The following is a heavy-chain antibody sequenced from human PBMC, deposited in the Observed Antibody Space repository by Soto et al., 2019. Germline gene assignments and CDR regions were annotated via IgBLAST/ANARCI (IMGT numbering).Heavy chain of an antibody. J-gene: IGHJ4*02. CDR1: GFTFSSYE. Sequence: PGGSLRLSCAASGFTFSSYEMSWVRQAPGKGLEWVSYISSRGDTIYYADSVKGRFTISRDNSKNTLYLQMNSLRAEDTAVYYCAKGAGPYYFDYWGQGTLVTVSS. V-gene: IGHV3-48*03. D-gene: IGHD6-19*01. CDR3: AKGAGPYYFDY. CDR2: ISSRGDTI.